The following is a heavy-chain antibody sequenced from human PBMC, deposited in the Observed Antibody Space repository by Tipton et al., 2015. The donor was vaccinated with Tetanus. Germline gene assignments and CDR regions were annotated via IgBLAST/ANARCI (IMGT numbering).Heavy chain of an antibody. CDR3: ARDGRSGHFDY. J-gene: IGHJ4*02. CDR1: GGSISSYY. Sequence: TLSLTCTVSGGSISSYYWSWIRQPAGKGLEWIGRIYSSGSTHYNPSLKSRVTMSLDTSKNQFSLKLNSVTAADTAVYYCARDGRSGHFDYWGQGTLLTVSS. CDR2: IYSSGST. D-gene: IGHD1-26*01. V-gene: IGHV4-4*07.